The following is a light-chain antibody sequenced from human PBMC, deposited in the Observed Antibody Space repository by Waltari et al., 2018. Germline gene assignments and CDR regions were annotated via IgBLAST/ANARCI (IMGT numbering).Light chain of an antibody. J-gene: IGLJ2*01. CDR1: SSDIGGYNY. V-gene: IGLV2-11*01. CDR2: DVS. Sequence: QAALTQPPSVSGSPGQSVTISCTGTSSDIGGYNYVSWYQQHPGKAPKLMIYDVSKRPSWVSDRFSGSKSGNTASLTISGLQAEDEADYYCSSYAGSNTLVFGGGTRLTVL. CDR3: SSYAGSNTLV.